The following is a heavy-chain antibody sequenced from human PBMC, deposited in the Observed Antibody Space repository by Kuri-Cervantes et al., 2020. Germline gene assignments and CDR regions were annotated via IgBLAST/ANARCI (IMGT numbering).Heavy chain of an antibody. D-gene: IGHD2-15*01. CDR2: IYTSGST. Sequence: SDTLSLTCTVSGGSISSNNDYWSWIRQPAGKGLEWIGRIYTSGSTNYNPSLKSRVTISVDTSKTQCSLKLRSVTAADTAVYYCARSGYYYYRMDVWGQGTTVTVSS. CDR3: ARSGYYYYRMDV. J-gene: IGHJ6*02. V-gene: IGHV4-61*02. CDR1: GGSISSNNDY.